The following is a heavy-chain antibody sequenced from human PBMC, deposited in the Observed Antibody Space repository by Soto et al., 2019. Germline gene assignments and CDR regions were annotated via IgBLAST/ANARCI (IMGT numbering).Heavy chain of an antibody. CDR3: ARGSFASGSSVL. CDR1: GFTFSTYW. J-gene: IGHJ4*02. D-gene: IGHD3-10*01. Sequence: PGGSLRLSCATSGFTFSTYWMSLVRQAPGKGLEWVANIQQGGSEKYYVDSVKGRFTISRDTAKKSVYLQMSSLRAEDTAVYYCARGSFASGSSVLWGQGTLVTVSS. CDR2: IQQGGSEK. V-gene: IGHV3-7*01.